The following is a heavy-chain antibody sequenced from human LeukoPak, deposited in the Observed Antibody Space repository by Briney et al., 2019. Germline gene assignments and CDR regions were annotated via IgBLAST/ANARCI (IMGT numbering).Heavy chain of an antibody. V-gene: IGHV4-39*01. D-gene: IGHD3-10*02. CDR2: IYYSGST. CDR1: GGSISSSSYY. Sequence: PSETLSLTCTVSGGSISSSSYYWGWIRQPPGKGLEWIGSIYYSGSTYYNPSLKSRVTISVDTSKNQFSLKLSSVTAADTAAYYCASLFGDPSRRFDYWGQGTLVTVSS. CDR3: ASLFGDPSRRFDY. J-gene: IGHJ4*02.